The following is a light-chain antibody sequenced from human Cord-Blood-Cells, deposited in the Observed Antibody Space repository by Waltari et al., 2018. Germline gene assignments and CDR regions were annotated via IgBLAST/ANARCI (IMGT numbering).Light chain of an antibody. CDR1: QSISSY. CDR2: AAS. V-gene: IGKV1-39*01. CDR3: QQSYSTPQVT. Sequence: DIQMTHSPSSLSASVGDRVTLTCRASQSISSYLNWYQQKPGKAPKLLIYAASSLQSGVPSRFSGSGSGTDFTLTISSLQPEDFATYYCQQSYSTPQVTFGGGTKVEIK. J-gene: IGKJ4*01.